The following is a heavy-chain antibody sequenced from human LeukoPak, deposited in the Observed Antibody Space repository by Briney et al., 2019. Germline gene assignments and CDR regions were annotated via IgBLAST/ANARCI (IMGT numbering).Heavy chain of an antibody. J-gene: IGHJ4*02. V-gene: IGHV4-59*11. Sequence: PSETLSLTCTVSGGSISSHYWSWIRQPPGKGLEWIGYIYYSGSTDYNPSLKSLVTISVDTSKNQFSLKLSSVTAADTAVYYCARVPYYGGNSDYFDYWGQGTLVTVSS. D-gene: IGHD4-23*01. CDR2: IYYSGST. CDR1: GGSISSHY. CDR3: ARVPYYGGNSDYFDY.